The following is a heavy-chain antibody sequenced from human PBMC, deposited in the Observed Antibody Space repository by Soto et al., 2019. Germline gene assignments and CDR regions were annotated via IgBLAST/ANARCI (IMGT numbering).Heavy chain of an antibody. CDR1: GGSFSGSY. CDR3: ARGPRYYYYGMDV. Sequence: SETLSLTCAVYGGSFSGSYWSWIRQPPGKGLEWIGEINHSGSTNYNPSLKSRVTISVDTSKNQFSLKLSSVTAADTAVYYCARGPRYYYYGMDVWGQGTTVTVSS. V-gene: IGHV4-34*01. J-gene: IGHJ6*02. CDR2: INHSGST.